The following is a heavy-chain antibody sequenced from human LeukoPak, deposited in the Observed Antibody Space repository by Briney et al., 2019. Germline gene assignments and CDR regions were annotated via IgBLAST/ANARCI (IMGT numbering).Heavy chain of an antibody. CDR2: IKQDGSEK. D-gene: IGHD5-18*01. V-gene: IGHV3-7*03. Sequence: GGSLRLSCAASGFTFSSYWMSWVRQAPGKGLEWVANIKQDGSEKYYVDSVKGRFTISRDNAKNSLYLQMNSLRAEDTAVYYCARDTLNADTAMAYEYYYYGMDVGGKGTTVTVSS. CDR3: ARDTLNADTAMAYEYYYYGMDV. CDR1: GFTFSSYW. J-gene: IGHJ6*04.